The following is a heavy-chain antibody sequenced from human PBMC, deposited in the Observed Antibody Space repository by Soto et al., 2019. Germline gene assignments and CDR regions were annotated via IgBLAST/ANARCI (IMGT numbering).Heavy chain of an antibody. V-gene: IGHV3-23*01. CDR2: ISSSGDSR. CDR1: GFTFNSCA. D-gene: IGHD6-25*01. J-gene: IGHJ3*02. Sequence: EVQMLESGGGLVQPGGSLRLSCTASGFTFNSCATSWVRQAPGKGLEWVAAISSSGDSRYYADSVNGRFTISRDNSKNTLYLQMNSLRAEDSAIYYCAKDKRLPHDVFEIWGQGTMVTVSS. CDR3: AKDKRLPHDVFEI.